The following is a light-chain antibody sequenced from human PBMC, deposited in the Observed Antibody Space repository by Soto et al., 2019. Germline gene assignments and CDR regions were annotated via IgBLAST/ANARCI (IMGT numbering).Light chain of an antibody. CDR1: LSVSSY. J-gene: IGKJ4*01. V-gene: IGKV3-11*01. CDR2: DAS. CDR3: QQRYNWPPLT. Sequence: EVVLTQSPAILSLSPGDTATLSCRASLSVSSYLAWYQQTPGQAPRLLIYDASSRAAGIPARFSGSGSGTDFTLTISNLEPEDFAVYYCQQRYNWPPLTFGGGTKVAIK.